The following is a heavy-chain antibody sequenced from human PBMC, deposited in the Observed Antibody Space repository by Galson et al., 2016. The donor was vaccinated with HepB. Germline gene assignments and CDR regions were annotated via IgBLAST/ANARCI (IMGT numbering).Heavy chain of an antibody. Sequence: SLRLSCAASGFTFSSNAMSWVRQAPGKGLEWVSGISGTGSATYYADAVTGRFTISRDNSKNTLYLQMNSLRAEDTGLYYCTKGGRVTATQEYYFDYRGQGTLATVSS. V-gene: IGHV3-23*01. CDR3: TKGGRVTATQEYYFDY. J-gene: IGHJ4*02. D-gene: IGHD2-21*02. CDR2: ISGTGSAT. CDR1: GFTFSSNA.